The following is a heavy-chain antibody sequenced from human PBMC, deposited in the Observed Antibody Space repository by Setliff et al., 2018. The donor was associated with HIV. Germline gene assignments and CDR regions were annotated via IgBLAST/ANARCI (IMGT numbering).Heavy chain of an antibody. Sequence: GGSLRLSCAASGFTFNTYAVTWVRQAPGKGLERVSVISADGLTTFYADSVKGRFTISRDNSKDTLYLQMNSLRAEDTALYYCAKVRWTANYYWGQGTLVTVSS. CDR3: AKVRWTANYY. J-gene: IGHJ4*02. CDR1: GFTFNTYA. CDR2: ISADGLTT. D-gene: IGHD1-7*01. V-gene: IGHV3-23*01.